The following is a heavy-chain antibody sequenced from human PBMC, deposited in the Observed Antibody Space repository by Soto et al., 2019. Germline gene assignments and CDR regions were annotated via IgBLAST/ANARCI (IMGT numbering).Heavy chain of an antibody. CDR2: INHSGST. J-gene: IGHJ6*03. CDR1: GGSFSGYY. V-gene: IGHV4-34*01. D-gene: IGHD2-2*01. CDR3: ARLGYCSSTSCSRPDYYYYYMDV. Sequence: LSLTCAVYGGSFSGYYWSWIRQPPGKGLEWNGEINHSGSTNYNPSLKSRVTISVDTSKNQFSLKLSSVTAADTAVYYCARLGYCSSTSCSRPDYYYYYMDVWGKGTTVTVSS.